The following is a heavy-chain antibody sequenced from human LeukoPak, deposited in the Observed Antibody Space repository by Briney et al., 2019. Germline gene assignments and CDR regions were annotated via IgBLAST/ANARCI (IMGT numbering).Heavy chain of an antibody. CDR3: ATGSIVGATTFDY. CDR2: ISSSSSYR. J-gene: IGHJ4*02. CDR1: GFTFSSYS. V-gene: IGHV3-21*05. D-gene: IGHD1-26*01. Sequence: GGSLRLSCVASGFTFSSYSMNWVRQAPGKGLEWVSYISSSSSYRNYADSVKGRFTISRDNAKNSLYLQMNSLRAEDTAVYYCATGSIVGATTFDYWGQGTLVTVSS.